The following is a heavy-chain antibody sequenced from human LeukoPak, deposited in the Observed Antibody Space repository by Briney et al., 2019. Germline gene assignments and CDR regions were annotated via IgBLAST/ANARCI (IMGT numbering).Heavy chain of an antibody. V-gene: IGHV3-20*04. CDR3: AREDCTNGVCSHFDY. J-gene: IGHJ4*02. CDR1: GFTFDDYG. Sequence: PGGSLRLSCAASGFTFDDYGMSWVRQAPGKGLEWVSGINWNGGGTGYADSVKGRFTISRDNAKNSLYLQMNSLRAEDTALYYCAREDCTNGVCSHFDYWGQGTLVTVSS. CDR2: INWNGGGT. D-gene: IGHD2-8*01.